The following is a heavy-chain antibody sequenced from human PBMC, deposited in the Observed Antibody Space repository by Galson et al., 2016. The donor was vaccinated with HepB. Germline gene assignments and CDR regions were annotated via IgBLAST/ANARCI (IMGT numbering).Heavy chain of an antibody. CDR2: IFYSGSP. V-gene: IGHV4-30-4*01. J-gene: IGHJ6*02. D-gene: IGHD3-16*01. Sequence: LSLTCTVSGASMRTGDYYWTWIRQPPGKGLGLIGYIFYSGSPYYNPSLKSRVSISADMSNKQFSLKLSSVSAADTAVYFCARGGRFYFYGMDVWGQGTLVTVSS. CDR1: GASMRTGDYY. CDR3: ARGGRFYFYGMDV.